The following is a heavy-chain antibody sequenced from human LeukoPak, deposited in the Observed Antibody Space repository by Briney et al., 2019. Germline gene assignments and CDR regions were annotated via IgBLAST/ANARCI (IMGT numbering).Heavy chain of an antibody. J-gene: IGHJ4*02. V-gene: IGHV4-39*01. Sequence: SETLSLTCTVSGGSISSSSYYWGWIRQPPGKGLEWIGSIYYSGSTYYNPSLKSRVTISVDTSKNQFSLKLSSVTAADTAVYYCARQEVRGVIITLDYWGERTLVTVSS. CDR1: GGSISSSSYY. CDR2: IYYSGST. CDR3: ARQEVRGVIITLDY. D-gene: IGHD3-10*01.